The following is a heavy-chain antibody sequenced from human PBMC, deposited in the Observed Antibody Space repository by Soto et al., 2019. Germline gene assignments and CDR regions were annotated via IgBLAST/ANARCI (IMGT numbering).Heavy chain of an antibody. D-gene: IGHD5-12*01. CDR2: ISGSGGST. J-gene: IGHJ4*02. CDR3: AKDRSPTVATIKDY. V-gene: IGHV3-23*01. Sequence: GGSLRLSCAASGFTFSSYAMSWVRQAPGKGLEWVSAISGSGGSTYYADSVKGRFTVSRDNSKNTLYLQMNSLRAEDTAVYYCAKDRSPTVATIKDYWGQGTLVTVSS. CDR1: GFTFSSYA.